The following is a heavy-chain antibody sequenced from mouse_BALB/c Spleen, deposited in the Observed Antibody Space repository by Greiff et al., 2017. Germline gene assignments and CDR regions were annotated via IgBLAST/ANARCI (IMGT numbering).Heavy chain of an antibody. V-gene: IGHV3-6*02. J-gene: IGHJ3*01. D-gene: IGHD2-2*01. CDR2: ISYDGSN. CDR3: ARVEGYDSAWFAY. CDR1: GYSITSGYY. Sequence: EVKVEESGPGLVKPSQSLSLTCSVTGYSITSGYYWNWIRQFPGNKLEWMGYISYDGSNNYNPSLKNRISITRDTSKNQFFLKLNSVTTEDTATYDCARVEGYDSAWFAYWGQGTLVTVSA.